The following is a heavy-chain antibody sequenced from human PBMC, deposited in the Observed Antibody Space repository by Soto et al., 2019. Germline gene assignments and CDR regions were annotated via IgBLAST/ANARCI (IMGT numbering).Heavy chain of an antibody. CDR3: AQDTLFAY. CDR2: ISAGGDSS. J-gene: IGHJ4*02. CDR1: GFTFRSYS. Sequence: GESLKISCAASGFTFRSYSLNWVRQAPGKGLEWVSSISAGGDSSYYADSVKGRFTVSRDNSKNTVYLQMNSLRGEDTAVYYCAQDTLFAYWGRGTLVTVSS. V-gene: IGHV3-23*01.